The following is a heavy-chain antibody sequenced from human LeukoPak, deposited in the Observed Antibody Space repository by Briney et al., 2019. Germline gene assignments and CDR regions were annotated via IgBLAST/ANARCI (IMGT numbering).Heavy chain of an antibody. D-gene: IGHD2-15*01. CDR2: IWYDGSNK. CDR3: ARDPVYCSGGSCYYFDY. J-gene: IGHJ4*02. Sequence: GGSLRLSCAASGFTFSSYGMHWVRQAPGKGLEWVAVIWYDGSNKYYADSVRGRFTISRDNSKNTLYLQMNSLRAEDTAVYYCARDPVYCSGGSCYYFDYWGQGTLVTVSS. V-gene: IGHV3-33*01. CDR1: GFTFSSYG.